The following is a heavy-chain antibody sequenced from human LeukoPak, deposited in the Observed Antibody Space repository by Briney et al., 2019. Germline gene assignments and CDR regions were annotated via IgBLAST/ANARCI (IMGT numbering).Heavy chain of an antibody. CDR2: IYTSGST. D-gene: IGHD3-22*01. CDR3: ACLTTADAFDI. Sequence: SESLSLTCTVSGGSISSYYWSWIRQPAGEGLEWIGRIYTSGSTNYDPSLKSRVTMSVDTSKNQFSLKLSSVTAADTAVYYCACLTTADAFDIWGQGTMVTVSS. CDR1: GGSISSYY. J-gene: IGHJ3*02. V-gene: IGHV4-4*07.